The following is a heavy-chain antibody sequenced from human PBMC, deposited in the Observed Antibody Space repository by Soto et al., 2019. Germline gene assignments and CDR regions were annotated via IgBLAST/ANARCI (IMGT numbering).Heavy chain of an antibody. D-gene: IGHD3-3*01. CDR2: ISGSGGST. V-gene: IGHV3-23*01. CDR1: GFTFSSYA. Sequence: EVQLLESGGGLVQPGGSLRLSCAASGFTFSSYAMSWVRQAPGKGLEWVSAISGSGGSTYYADSVKGRFTISRDNSKNTLYLQMNSLRAEDTDVYYCAKGYERITIFGVVTANFDYWGQGTLVTVSS. J-gene: IGHJ4*02. CDR3: AKGYERITIFGVVTANFDY.